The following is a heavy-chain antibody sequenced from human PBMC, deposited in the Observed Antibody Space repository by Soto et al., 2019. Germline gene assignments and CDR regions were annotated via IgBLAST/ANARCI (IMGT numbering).Heavy chain of an antibody. Sequence: QVQLLESGPGLVKPSQTLSLTCTVSNVSMDSRYYYWSWIRQSPGRGLEWIGHFYHSGSTYYNPSLRSRTSHSNYFTKNHFFLEPSSVTGADTDVYFCPRIYCLRDSSGYHHPFDYCGQGTLVTVSS. CDR2: FYHSGST. D-gene: IGHD3-22*01. CDR1: NVSMDSRYYY. CDR3: PRIYCLRDSSGYHHPFDY. V-gene: IGHV4-30-4*01. J-gene: IGHJ4*02.